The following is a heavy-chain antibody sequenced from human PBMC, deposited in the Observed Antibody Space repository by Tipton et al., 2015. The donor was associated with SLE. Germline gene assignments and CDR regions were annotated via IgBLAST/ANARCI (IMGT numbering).Heavy chain of an antibody. D-gene: IGHD3-10*01. V-gene: IGHV4-34*01. CDR2: INHSGST. CDR1: GGSFSGYY. Sequence: TLSLTCAVYGGSFSGYYWSWIRQPPGKGLEWIGEINHSGSTNYNPSLKSRVTISVDTSKNQFSLKLSSVTAADTAVYYCARVRGGSGALDIWGKGTLVTVSS. J-gene: IGHJ3*02. CDR3: ARVRGGSGALDI.